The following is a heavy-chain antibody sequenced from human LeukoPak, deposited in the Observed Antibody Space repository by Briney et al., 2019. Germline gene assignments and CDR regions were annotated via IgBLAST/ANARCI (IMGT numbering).Heavy chain of an antibody. V-gene: IGHV4-34*01. CDR1: GGSFSGYY. CDR3: ARPDTAMYGVEAFDI. D-gene: IGHD5-18*01. Sequence: PSETLPLTCAVYGGSFSGYYWSWIRQPPGKGLEWIGEINHSGSTNYNPSLKSRVTISVDTSKNQFSLRLSSVTAADTAVYYCARPDTAMYGVEAFDIWGQGTMVTVSS. J-gene: IGHJ3*02. CDR2: INHSGST.